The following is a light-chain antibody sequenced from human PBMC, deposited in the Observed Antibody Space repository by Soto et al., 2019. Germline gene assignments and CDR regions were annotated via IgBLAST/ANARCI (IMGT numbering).Light chain of an antibody. CDR1: QSVTSSC. Sequence: EIVLTQSPATLSLSPGERATLSCTASQSVTSSCLAWYQRKPGQAPMLLIHTTSTRATDIPDRFSGSGSGTDFTLTISRLQPEEFAVYYCQQCGGSPLFSFGPGTRVDI. J-gene: IGKJ3*01. CDR2: TTS. V-gene: IGKV3-20*01. CDR3: QQCGGSPLFS.